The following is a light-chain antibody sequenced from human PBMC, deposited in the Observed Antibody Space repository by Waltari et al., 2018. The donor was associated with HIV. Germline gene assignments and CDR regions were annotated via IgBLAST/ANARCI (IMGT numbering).Light chain of an antibody. CDR3: AAWDDILSGWV. V-gene: IGLV1-47*01. CDR1: SANIGNT. Sequence: QSVLTQPPSASGAPGQRVTISCSGSSANIGNTVYWYQQLPGTAPKVLSYRDNQRPSGVPDRFSGSTSGTSASLAVSGLRSEDEANYICAAWDDILSGWVFGGGTKLTVL. CDR2: RDN. J-gene: IGLJ3*02.